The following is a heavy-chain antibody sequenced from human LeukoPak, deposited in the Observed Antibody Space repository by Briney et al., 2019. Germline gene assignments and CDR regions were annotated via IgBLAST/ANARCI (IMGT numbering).Heavy chain of an antibody. V-gene: IGHV3-21*01. CDR2: ISSSSYI. CDR3: ASEDSLIDAFDI. J-gene: IGHJ3*02. CDR1: GFTFSSYS. Sequence: GGSLRLSCAASGFTFSSYSMNWVRQAPGKGLEWVSSISSSSYIYYADSVKGRFTISRDNAKNSLYLQMNSLRAEDTAVYYCASEDSLIDAFDIWGQGTIVTVSS. D-gene: IGHD2-21*01.